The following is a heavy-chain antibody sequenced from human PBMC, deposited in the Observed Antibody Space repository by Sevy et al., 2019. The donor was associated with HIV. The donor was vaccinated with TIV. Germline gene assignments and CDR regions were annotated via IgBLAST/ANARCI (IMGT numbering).Heavy chain of an antibody. CDR3: ARDLVFAGYCSGGSCYLISPYGMDV. Sequence: ASVKVSCKASGYTFTGYYMHWVRQAPGQGLEWMGRINPNSGGTNYAQKFQGRVTMTRDTSISTGYMELSRLRSDDTAVYYCARDLVFAGYCSGGSCYLISPYGMDVWGQGTTVTVSS. CDR2: INPNSGGT. CDR1: GYTFTGYY. J-gene: IGHJ6*02. D-gene: IGHD2-15*01. V-gene: IGHV1-2*06.